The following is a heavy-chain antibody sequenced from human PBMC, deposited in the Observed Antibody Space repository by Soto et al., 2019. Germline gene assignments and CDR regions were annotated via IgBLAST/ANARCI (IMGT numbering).Heavy chain of an antibody. CDR1: GYTFTDNG. CDR2: INPNNGNT. V-gene: IGHV1-18*01. CDR3: ARSSISGIFYYYY. J-gene: IGHJ4*02. Sequence: QVQLVQSGAEVKKHGASVKVSCKASGYTFTDNGVSWMRQAPGQGLEWMGWINPNNGNTKYAQNFQGRVTMTTNTTTSTAYVELRSLRSDDTAMYYCARSSISGIFYYYYWGQGTLVTVSS. D-gene: IGHD3-10*01.